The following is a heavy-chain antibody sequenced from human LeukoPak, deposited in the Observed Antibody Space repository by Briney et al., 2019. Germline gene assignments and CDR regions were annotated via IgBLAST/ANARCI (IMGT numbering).Heavy chain of an antibody. D-gene: IGHD3-16*01. V-gene: IGHV4-4*09. CDR2: IHSSGST. Sequence: SETLSLTCSVSGGSISGYYWSWIRQPPGQTLEWIGYIHSSGSTNYNPSLQSRVTMSVDTSMNQFSLGLSSATAADTAVYYCARFTYTTRPSDVWGRGTTVTVSS. J-gene: IGHJ6*04. CDR3: ARFTYTTRPSDV. CDR1: GGSISGYY.